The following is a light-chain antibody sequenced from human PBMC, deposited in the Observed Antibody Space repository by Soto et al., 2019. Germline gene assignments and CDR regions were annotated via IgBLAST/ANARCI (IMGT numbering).Light chain of an antibody. CDR1: QDIANY. V-gene: IGKV1-33*01. Sequence: DIQMTQSPPSLSATIGDRVTITCQASQDIANYLNWYQQRPGKAPNLLIYDASILQTGVPSRFSGGGFGTDFTLTISSLQPEDIATYYCQQYYNLPITFGQGTLLEIK. J-gene: IGKJ5*01. CDR3: QQYYNLPIT. CDR2: DAS.